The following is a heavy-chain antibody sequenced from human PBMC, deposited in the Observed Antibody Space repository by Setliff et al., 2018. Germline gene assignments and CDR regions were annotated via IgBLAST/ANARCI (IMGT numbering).Heavy chain of an antibody. Sequence: SCVASGFSISNYWMAWVRQAPGKGLEWVADIRQDATNKYYVDSVEGRFTISRDNSKNSLFLEMNSLRVEDTALYQCAREIWNMYDNSWSGYSDLWGQGTLVTVSS. CDR3: AREIWNMYDNSWSGYSDL. D-gene: IGHD3-3*01. V-gene: IGHV3-7*03. J-gene: IGHJ5*02. CDR2: IRQDATNK. CDR1: GFSISNYW.